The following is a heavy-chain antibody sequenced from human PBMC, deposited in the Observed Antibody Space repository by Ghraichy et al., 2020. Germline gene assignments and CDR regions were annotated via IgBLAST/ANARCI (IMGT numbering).Heavy chain of an antibody. CDR1: GGTFSSYA. CDR2: IIPIFGTA. CDR3: ARDIVATSNRNDAFDI. J-gene: IGHJ3*02. D-gene: IGHD5-12*01. Sequence: SVKVSCKASGGTFSSYAISWVRQAPGQGLEWMGGIIPIFGTANYAQKFQGRVTITADKSTSTAYMELSSLRSEDTAVYYCARDIVATSNRNDAFDIWGQGTMVTVSS. V-gene: IGHV1-69*06.